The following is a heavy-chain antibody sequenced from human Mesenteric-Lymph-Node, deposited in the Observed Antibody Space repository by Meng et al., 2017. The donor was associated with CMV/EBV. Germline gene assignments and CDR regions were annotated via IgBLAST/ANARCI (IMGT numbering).Heavy chain of an antibody. J-gene: IGHJ6*02. CDR1: GYSLTDYY. CDR2: INPNNGDT. D-gene: IGHD6-13*01. CDR3: AKAGSWYWTYYYAMDV. Sequence: ASVKVSCKASGYSLTDYYMHWVRQAPRQGLEWMGWINPNNGDTNYAQKFQGRVTMTRDTSISTAYMELSSLRSEDTAMYYCAKAGSWYWTYYYAMDVWGQGTTVTVSS. V-gene: IGHV1/OR15-1*04.